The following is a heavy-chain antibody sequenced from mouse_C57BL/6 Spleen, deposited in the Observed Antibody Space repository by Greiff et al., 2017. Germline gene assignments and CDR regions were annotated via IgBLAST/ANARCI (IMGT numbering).Heavy chain of an antibody. Sequence: QVQLQQPGAELVKPGASVKMSCKASGYTFTSYWITWVKQRPGQGLEWIGDIYPGSGSTNYNEKFKSKATLTVDTSSSTAYMQLSSLTSEDSAVYYCARRDDSSPRFAYWGQGTLVTVSA. V-gene: IGHV1-55*01. J-gene: IGHJ3*01. CDR3: ARRDDSSPRFAY. CDR1: GYTFTSYW. D-gene: IGHD1-1*01. CDR2: IYPGSGST.